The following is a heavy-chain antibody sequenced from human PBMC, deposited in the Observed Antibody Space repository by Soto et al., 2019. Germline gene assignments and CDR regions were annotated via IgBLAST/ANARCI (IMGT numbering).Heavy chain of an antibody. D-gene: IGHD2-8*01. J-gene: IGHJ6*02. V-gene: IGHV3-30*03. CDR3: LRNGGYCTAATSPSPYGLDV. CDR2: IAFAGRKK. Sequence: QVQLVESGGGVVRPERSLRLSCAASGFTFSRYGMHWVRQAPGKGLECVAVIAFAGRKKHYADSVKGRFTMSRDNSENALYLQMTSLKAADTALYYCLRNGGYCTAATSPSPYGLDVWGRGTTVIV. CDR1: GFTFSRYG.